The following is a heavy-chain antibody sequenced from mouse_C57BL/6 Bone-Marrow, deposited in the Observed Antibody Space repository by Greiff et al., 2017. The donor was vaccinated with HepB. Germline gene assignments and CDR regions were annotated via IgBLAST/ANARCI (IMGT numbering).Heavy chain of an antibody. V-gene: IGHV1-81*01. J-gene: IGHJ4*01. D-gene: IGHD2-5*01. CDR1: GYTFTSYG. Sequence: QVQLQQSGAELARPGASVKLSCKASGYTFTSYGISWVKQRTGQGLEWIGEIYPRSGNTYYNEKFKGKATLTADKSSSTAYMELRSLTSEDSAVYFCARMGAYYSNYVGYAMDYWGQGTSVTVSS. CDR2: IYPRSGNT. CDR3: ARMGAYYSNYVGYAMDY.